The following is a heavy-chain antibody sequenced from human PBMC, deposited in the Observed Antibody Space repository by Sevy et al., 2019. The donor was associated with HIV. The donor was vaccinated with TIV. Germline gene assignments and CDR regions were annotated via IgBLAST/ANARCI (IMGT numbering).Heavy chain of an antibody. CDR2: ISYDGSNK. CDR1: GFTFSSYG. CDR3: AKEEGGSWFDP. V-gene: IGHV3-30*18. J-gene: IGHJ5*02. Sequence: GGSLRLSCAASGFTFSSYGMHWVRQAPGKGLEWVAVISYDGSNKYYADSVKGRFTISRDNSKNTLYLQMNSLRAEDTAVYYCAKEEGGSWFDPWGQRTLVTVSS.